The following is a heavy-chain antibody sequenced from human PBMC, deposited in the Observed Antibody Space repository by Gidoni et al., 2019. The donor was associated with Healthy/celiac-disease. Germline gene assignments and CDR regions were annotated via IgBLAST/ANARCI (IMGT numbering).Heavy chain of an antibody. CDR3: ARLGLVGATAVYSPYFDY. Sequence: QLQLQESGSGLLKPSETLSLTCTFPGVSISSSSYYWGWIRQPPGKGLEWIGSIYYSGSTYYNPALKSRVTISVDTSKNQFSLKLSSVTAADTAVYYCARLGLVGATAVYSPYFDYWGQGTLVTVSS. CDR1: GVSISSSSYY. D-gene: IGHD1-26*01. CDR2: IYYSGST. V-gene: IGHV4-39*01. J-gene: IGHJ4*02.